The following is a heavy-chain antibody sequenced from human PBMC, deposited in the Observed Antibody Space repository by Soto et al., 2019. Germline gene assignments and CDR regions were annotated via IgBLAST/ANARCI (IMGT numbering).Heavy chain of an antibody. V-gene: IGHV3-66*01. CDR1: GFTVSSNY. D-gene: IGHD1-1*01. J-gene: IGHJ3*02. CDR3: ARSLNWTYAFDI. Sequence: GGSLRLSCAASGFTVSSNYMSWVRQAPGKGLEWVSVIYSGGSTYYADSVKGRFTISRDNSKNTLYLQMNSLRAEDTAVYYCARSLNWTYAFDIWGQGTMVTVSS. CDR2: IYSGGST.